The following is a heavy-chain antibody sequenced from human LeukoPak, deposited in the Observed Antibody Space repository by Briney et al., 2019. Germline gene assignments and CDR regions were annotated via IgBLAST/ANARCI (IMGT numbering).Heavy chain of an antibody. CDR3: AKDLGYYDSSGYLSPEELLSAFDI. J-gene: IGHJ3*02. V-gene: IGHV3-23*01. Sequence: GGSLRLSCAASGFTFSSYAMSWVRQAPGKGLEWVSAISGSGGSTYYADSVKGRFTISRDNSKNTLYLQMNSLRAEDTAVYYCAKDLGYYDSSGYLSPEELLSAFDIWGQGTMVTVSS. CDR1: GFTFSSYA. CDR2: ISGSGGST. D-gene: IGHD3-22*01.